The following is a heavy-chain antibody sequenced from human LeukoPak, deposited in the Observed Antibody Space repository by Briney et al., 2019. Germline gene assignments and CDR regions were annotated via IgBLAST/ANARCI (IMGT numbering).Heavy chain of an antibody. CDR3: VRATSYCSGSSCYNY. CDR1: GYTFSDYD. D-gene: IGHD2-2*02. J-gene: IGHJ4*02. V-gene: IGHV1-8*01. CDR2: MNPNSGNT. Sequence: ASVKVSCKASGYTFSDYDINWVRQATGQGLEWMGWMNPNSGNTGYVQRFQGRVTMTRDTSISTAYMELSSLKSEDTAVYYCVRATSYCSGSSCYNYWGQGTLLTVST.